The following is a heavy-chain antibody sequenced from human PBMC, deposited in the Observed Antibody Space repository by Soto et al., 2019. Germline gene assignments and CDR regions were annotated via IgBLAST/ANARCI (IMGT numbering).Heavy chain of an antibody. CDR2: INHSGST. Sequence: SETLSLTCAVYGGSLSGYYWSWIRQPPGKGLEWIGEINHSGSTNYNPSLKSRVTISVDTSKNQFSLKLSSVTAADTAVYYCARSRLHSSSPDYWGQGTLVTVSS. CDR1: GGSLSGYY. V-gene: IGHV4-34*01. J-gene: IGHJ4*02. D-gene: IGHD6-6*01. CDR3: ARSRLHSSSPDY.